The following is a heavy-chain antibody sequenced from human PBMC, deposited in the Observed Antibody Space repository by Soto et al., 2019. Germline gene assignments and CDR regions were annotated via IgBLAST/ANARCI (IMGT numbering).Heavy chain of an antibody. CDR2: MSYSGST. J-gene: IGHJ6*02. V-gene: IGHV4-59*01. CDR3: ARDTGSGSYYYSGMDV. CDR1: VGSISSYY. Sequence: SETLSLTCTVSVGSISSYYWSWIRQPPGKGLEWIAYMSYSGSTKYNPSLKSRVTISVDTSKNQCSLKLSSVTAADTAVYYCARDTGSGSYYYSGMDVWGQGTTVTVSS. D-gene: IGHD1-26*01.